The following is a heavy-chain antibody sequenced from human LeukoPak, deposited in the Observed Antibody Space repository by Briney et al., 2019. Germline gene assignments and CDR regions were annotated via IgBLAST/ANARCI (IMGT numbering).Heavy chain of an antibody. CDR3: ARIPGGSGSQYDY. V-gene: IGHV3-74*01. J-gene: IGHJ4*02. Sequence: GGSLRLSCAASGFTFSSYWMHWVRQAPGKGLVWVSRINSDGSSTFYADSVKGRFTTSRDNAENTVYLQMNSLRADDAAVYYCARIPGGSGSQYDYWGQGTLVTVSS. D-gene: IGHD3-10*01. CDR2: INSDGSST. CDR1: GFTFSSYW.